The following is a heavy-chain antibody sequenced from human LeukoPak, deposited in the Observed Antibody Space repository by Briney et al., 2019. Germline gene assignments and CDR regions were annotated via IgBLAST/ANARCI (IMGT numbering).Heavy chain of an antibody. J-gene: IGHJ4*02. CDR1: GGTFSSYT. Sequence: GASVKVSCKASGGTFSSYTISWVRQAPGQGLEWMGGIIPLFGTANSAQKFQGRVTITADESTSTVYMELSSLRSEDTAVYYCARALWVVDSSSWYFFDYWGQGTLVTVSS. CDR3: ARALWVVDSSSWYFFDY. CDR2: IIPLFGTA. D-gene: IGHD6-13*01. V-gene: IGHV1-69*13.